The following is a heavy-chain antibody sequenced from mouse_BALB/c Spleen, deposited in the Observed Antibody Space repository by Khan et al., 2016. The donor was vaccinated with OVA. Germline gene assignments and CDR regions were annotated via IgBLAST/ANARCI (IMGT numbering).Heavy chain of an antibody. V-gene: IGHV2-2*02. CDR2: IWSGGST. D-gene: IGHD2-4*01. J-gene: IGHJ3*01. CDR3: ARNYDYDEGLAY. Sequence: QVQLQQSGPGLVQPSQSLSITCTVSGFSLTTYGVHWARQSPGKGLEWLGVIWSGGSTDYNAAFISRLSISKDSSKSQVFFKMNSLQVNDTAIYYCARNYDYDEGLAYWGQGTLVTVSA. CDR1: GFSLTTYG.